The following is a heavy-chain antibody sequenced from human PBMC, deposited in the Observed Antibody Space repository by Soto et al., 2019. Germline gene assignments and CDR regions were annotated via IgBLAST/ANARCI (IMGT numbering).Heavy chain of an antibody. Sequence: QVQLQESGPGLVKPSETLSLTCTVSGGSVSSGSYYWSWIRQPPGQGLEWIGYIYYSGSTNYNPPLKSRVTLSVDTSKNQFSLTLSSVTAADTAVYYCARGATTVVTPLRIDYWGQGTLVTVSS. CDR3: ARGATTVVTPLRIDY. CDR2: IYYSGST. J-gene: IGHJ4*02. V-gene: IGHV4-61*01. CDR1: GGSVSSGSYY. D-gene: IGHD4-17*01.